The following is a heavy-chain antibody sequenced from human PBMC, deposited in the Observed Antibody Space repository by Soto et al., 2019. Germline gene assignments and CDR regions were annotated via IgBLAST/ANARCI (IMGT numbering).Heavy chain of an antibody. D-gene: IGHD1-26*01. Sequence: EVQLVQSGAEVKKPGATVRISCKVSGYTFSDYYIHWVRQAPVKGLEWVGLVDPEDGEPIYAEKFQGRVTMTADTSADTAYMELSSLSSEDTAVYYCATPHRDATGTYVKHPYYHGLDVWGQGTTVTVSS. CDR3: ATPHRDATGTYVKHPYYHGLDV. CDR2: VDPEDGEP. J-gene: IGHJ6*02. CDR1: GYTFSDYY. V-gene: IGHV1-69-2*01.